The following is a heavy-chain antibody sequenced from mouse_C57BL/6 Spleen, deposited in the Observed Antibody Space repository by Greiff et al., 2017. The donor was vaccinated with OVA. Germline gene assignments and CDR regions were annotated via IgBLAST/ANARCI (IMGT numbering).Heavy chain of an antibody. V-gene: IGHV5-4*03. CDR2: ISDGGSYT. J-gene: IGHJ1*03. CDR1: GFTFCSYA. CDR3: ARGGWYFDV. Sequence: EVKLVESGGGLVKPGGSLKLSCAASGFTFCSYAMSWVRQTPEKRLEWVATISDGGSYTYYPDNVKGRFTISRDNAKNNLYLQMSHLKSEDTAMYYCARGGWYFDVWGTGTTVTVSS.